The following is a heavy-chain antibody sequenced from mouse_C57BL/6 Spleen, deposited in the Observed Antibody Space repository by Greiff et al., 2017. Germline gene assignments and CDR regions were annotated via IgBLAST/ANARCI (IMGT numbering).Heavy chain of an antibody. CDR2: IYPGDGDT. V-gene: IGHV1-82*01. Sequence: QVQLQQSGPELVKPGASVKISCKASGYAFSSSWMNWVKQRPGKGLEWIGRIYPGDGDTNYNGKFKGKATLTADKSSSTAYMQLSSLTSEDSAVYFGAGVTTGHYYAMDYWGQGTSVTVSS. CDR3: AGVTTGHYYAMDY. CDR1: GYAFSSSW. D-gene: IGHD2-2*01. J-gene: IGHJ4*01.